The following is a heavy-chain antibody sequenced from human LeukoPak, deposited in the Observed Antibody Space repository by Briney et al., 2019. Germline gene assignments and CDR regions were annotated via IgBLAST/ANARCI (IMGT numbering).Heavy chain of an antibody. J-gene: IGHJ4*02. CDR2: IYSAGTT. V-gene: IGHV3-66*01. CDR1: GFTVSNNY. D-gene: IGHD6-13*01. Sequence: GGSLRLSCAASGFTVSNNYMSWVRQAPGKGLEWVSVIYSAGTTYYADSVKGRFTIPRDNSKNTLYLQMNSLRAEDTAVYYCARGSYTSSWYGVFDYWGQGTLVTVSS. CDR3: ARGSYTSSWYGVFDY.